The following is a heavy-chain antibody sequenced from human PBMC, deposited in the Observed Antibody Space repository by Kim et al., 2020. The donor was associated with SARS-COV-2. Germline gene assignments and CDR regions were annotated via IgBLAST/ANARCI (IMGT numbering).Heavy chain of an antibody. D-gene: IGHD4-4*01. CDR1: GGSISSGGYY. CDR2: IYYSGST. CDR3: ARVRQPLGSNTGYFDY. Sequence: SETLSLTCTVSGGSISSGGYYWSWIRQHPGKGLEWIGYIYYSGSTYYNPSLKSRVTISVDTSKNQFSLKLSSVTAADTAVYYCARVRQPLGSNTGYFDYWGQGTLVTVSS. J-gene: IGHJ4*02. V-gene: IGHV4-31*03.